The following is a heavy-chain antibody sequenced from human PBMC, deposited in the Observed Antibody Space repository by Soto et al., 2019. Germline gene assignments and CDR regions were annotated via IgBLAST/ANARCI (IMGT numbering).Heavy chain of an antibody. J-gene: IGHJ4*02. CDR3: TRDRPGPQHDFAY. CDR1: EVTSSGDW. Sequence: RESCGAGEVTSSGDWMHRVSKDPGKGLVWVSRINTDGSDTSYADSVKGRFTISRDNAKNMLYLQMNSLRAEDTAVYYGTRDRPGPQHDFAYWGQGNMVTVSS. CDR2: INTDGSDT. D-gene: IGHD6-6*01. V-gene: IGHV3-74*01.